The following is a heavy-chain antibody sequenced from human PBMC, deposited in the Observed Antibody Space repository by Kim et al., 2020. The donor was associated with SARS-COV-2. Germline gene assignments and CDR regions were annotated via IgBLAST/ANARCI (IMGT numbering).Heavy chain of an antibody. V-gene: IGHV3-11*01. CDR1: GFTFSDYY. D-gene: IGHD3-22*01. CDR3: ARDPTYYYDSSAYSPKYYFDV. J-gene: IGHJ4*02. CDR2: ISSRGTII. Sequence: GGSLRLSCAASGFTFSDYYMSWIRQAPGKGLEWVSYISSRGTIIYYADSVKGRFTISRDNAKNSLYLQLNSLRAEDTAVYYCARDPTYYYDSSAYSPKYYFDVWGQGTLVTVSS.